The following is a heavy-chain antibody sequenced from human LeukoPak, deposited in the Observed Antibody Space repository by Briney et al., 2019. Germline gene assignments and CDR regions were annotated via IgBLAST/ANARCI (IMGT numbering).Heavy chain of an antibody. CDR1: GGSISSGGYY. CDR3: ARAPHDGWLRLDY. CDR2: IYYSGST. Sequence: ASQTLSLTCTVSGGSISSGGYYWSWIRQHPGKGLEWIGYIYYSGSTYYNPSLKSRVTISVDTSKNQFSLKLSSVTAADTAVYYCARAPHDGWLRLDYWGQGTLVTVSS. D-gene: IGHD3-9*01. J-gene: IGHJ4*02. V-gene: IGHV4-31*03.